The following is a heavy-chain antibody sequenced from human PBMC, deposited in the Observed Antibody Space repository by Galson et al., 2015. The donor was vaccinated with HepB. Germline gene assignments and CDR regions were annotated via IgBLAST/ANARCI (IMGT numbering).Heavy chain of an antibody. D-gene: IGHD2-21*02. J-gene: IGHJ2*01. V-gene: IGHV4-59*08. Sequence: TVSGGSISSYYWSWIRQPPGKGLEWIGYIYYSGSTNYNPSLRSRVTISVDTSKNQFSLKLSSVTAADTAVYYCARGRLGYIVVVTAIPYWYFDLWGRGTLVTVSS. CDR3: ARGRLGYIVVVTAIPYWYFDL. CDR1: GGSISSYY. CDR2: IYYSGST.